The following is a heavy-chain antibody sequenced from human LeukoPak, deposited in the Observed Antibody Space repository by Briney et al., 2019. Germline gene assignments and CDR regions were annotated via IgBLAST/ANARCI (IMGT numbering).Heavy chain of an antibody. J-gene: IGHJ4*02. D-gene: IGHD2-2*01. Sequence: PSETLSLTCTVSGGSISSYYWSWVRQPPGKGLEWVGYIYYSGSTNYNPSLTRRGTISVDKTKNQFSLKLSSVTAADTAVYYCAGGSPAFDYWGQGTLVTVSS. CDR2: IYYSGST. V-gene: IGHV4-59*08. CDR1: GGSISSYY. CDR3: AGGSPAFDY.